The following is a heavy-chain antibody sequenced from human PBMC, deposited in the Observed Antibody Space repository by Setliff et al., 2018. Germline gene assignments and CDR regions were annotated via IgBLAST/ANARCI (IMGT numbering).Heavy chain of an antibody. CDR2: IYSDNMTT. V-gene: IGHV3-23*03. D-gene: IGHD6-25*01. J-gene: IGHJ4*02. Sequence: PGGSLRLSCATSGFTFKSYAMIWVRQTPGKGLEWVSLIYSDNMTTYYADSVKGRFTISRDNAKNTLYLQMNSLRAEDTAVYYCARGNSGGDYWGQGTLVTVSS. CDR3: ARGNSGGDY. CDR1: GFTFKSYA.